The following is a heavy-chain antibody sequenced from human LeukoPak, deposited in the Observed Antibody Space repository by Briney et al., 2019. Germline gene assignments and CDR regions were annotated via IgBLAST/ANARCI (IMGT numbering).Heavy chain of an antibody. V-gene: IGHV3-30*02. CDR2: IRYDGSNK. J-gene: IGHJ4*02. CDR1: GFTFSSYG. D-gene: IGHD3-10*01. CDR3: TTLLVLLWFGELPPQDY. Sequence: PGGSLRLSCAASGFTFSSYGMHWVRQAPGKGLEWVAFIRYDGSNKYYADSVKGRFTISRDNSKNTLYLQMNSLRAEDTAVYYCTTLLVLLWFGELPPQDYWGQGTLVTVSS.